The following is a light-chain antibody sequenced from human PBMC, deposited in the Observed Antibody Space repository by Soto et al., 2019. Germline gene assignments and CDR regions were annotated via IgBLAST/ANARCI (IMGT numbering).Light chain of an antibody. Sequence: EVVLTQSPGTLSLSPGERATFSCRAGQSVSSSYVAWLHQNPGRARRLLFGGASRRATGIHDRFSGSGSGTVFTLTSSREEAEDVAKYYWQQYGNSPRTFGQGTKVDI. CDR1: QSVSSSY. CDR3: QQYGNSPRT. J-gene: IGKJ1*01. V-gene: IGKV3-20*01. CDR2: GAS.